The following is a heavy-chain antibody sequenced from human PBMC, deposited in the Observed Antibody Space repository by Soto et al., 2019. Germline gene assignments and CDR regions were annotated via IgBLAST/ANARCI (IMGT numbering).Heavy chain of an antibody. V-gene: IGHV1-2*02. CDR2: ISPKSGGT. D-gene: IGHD3-9*01. J-gene: IGHJ4*02. Sequence: GASVKVSCKASGYTFTGYYTHWVRQAPGQGFEWMGRISPKSGGTNYAQKFEGRVTMTWDTSLKTAYMELSSLISEDTAVYYCARPPGYISDWYYFDLWGQGTLVTVSS. CDR1: GYTFTGYY. CDR3: ARPPGYISDWYYFDL.